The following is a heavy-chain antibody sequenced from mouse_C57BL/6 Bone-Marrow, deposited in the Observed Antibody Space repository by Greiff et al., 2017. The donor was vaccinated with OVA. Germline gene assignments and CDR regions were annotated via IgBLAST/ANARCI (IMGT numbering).Heavy chain of an antibody. J-gene: IGHJ3*01. Sequence: EVQLQQSGPELVKPGASVKISCKASGYSFTGYYMNWVKQSPEKSLEWIGEINPSTGGTTYNQKFKAKATLTVDKSSSTAYMQLKSLTSEDSAVYYCARGGTSPFAYGGQGTLVTASA. CDR1: GYSFTGYY. V-gene: IGHV1-42*01. CDR3: ARGGTSPFAY. D-gene: IGHD4-1*01. CDR2: INPSTGGT.